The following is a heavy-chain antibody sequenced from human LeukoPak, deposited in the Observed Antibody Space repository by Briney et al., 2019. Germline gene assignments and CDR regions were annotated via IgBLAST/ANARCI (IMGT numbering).Heavy chain of an antibody. V-gene: IGHV1-2*02. D-gene: IGHD6-13*01. CDR3: ATAGTSFDS. Sequence: ASVKVSCKTSGYTFTDYYMHWVRQAPGLGLEWMGWVGGNSGDTNYTQKFQGRVTLSRDTSTSTAHMELSSLRSEDTAVYYCATAGTSFDSWGQGTLVTVSS. CDR1: GYTFTDYY. CDR2: VGGNSGDT. J-gene: IGHJ4*02.